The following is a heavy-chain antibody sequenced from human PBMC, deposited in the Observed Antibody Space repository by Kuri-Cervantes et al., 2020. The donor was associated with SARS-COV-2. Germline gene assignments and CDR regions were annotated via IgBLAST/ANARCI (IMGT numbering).Heavy chain of an antibody. D-gene: IGHD1-26*01. V-gene: IGHV3-7*03. Sequence: GGSLRLSCAASGSTFDNYAMTWFRQAPGKGLEWVANIKQDGSEKYYVDSVKGRFTISRDNAKNSLYLQMNSLRAEDTAVYYCAKDWIVGSNPTEHWGQGTLVTVSS. CDR3: AKDWIVGSNPTEH. CDR1: GSTFDNYA. CDR2: IKQDGSEK. J-gene: IGHJ4*02.